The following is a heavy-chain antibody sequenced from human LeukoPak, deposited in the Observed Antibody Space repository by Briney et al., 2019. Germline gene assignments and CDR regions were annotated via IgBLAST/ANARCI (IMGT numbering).Heavy chain of an antibody. Sequence: PGGSLRLSRTASGFTFCTYAMHGGAQAPGKGLEYVSAVTSNGGATYYANAVKGRFTISRDNSKNTLSLQMGSMRPVDMAGYSCASSAVSYCFDYWGQGTLVTVSS. J-gene: IGHJ4*02. CDR3: ASSAVSYCFDY. V-gene: IGHV3-64*01. D-gene: IGHD1-26*01. CDR2: VTSNGGAT. CDR1: GFTFCTYA.